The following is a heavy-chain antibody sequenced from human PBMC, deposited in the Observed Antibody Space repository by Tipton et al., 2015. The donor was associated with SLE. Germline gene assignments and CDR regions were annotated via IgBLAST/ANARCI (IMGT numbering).Heavy chain of an antibody. CDR2: IYHSGST. V-gene: IGHV4-38-2*02. J-gene: IGHJ4*02. CDR1: GHSISSGYY. D-gene: IGHD6-13*01. CDR3: ARILAAAGTGGY. Sequence: TLSLTCTVSGHSISSGYYWGWIRQPPGKGLEWIGSIYHSGSTYYNPSLKSRVTISVDASKNQFSLKLSSVTAADTAAYYCARILAAAGTGGYWGQGTLVTVSS.